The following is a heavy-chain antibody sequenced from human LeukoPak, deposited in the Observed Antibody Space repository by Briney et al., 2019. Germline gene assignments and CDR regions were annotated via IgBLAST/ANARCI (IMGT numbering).Heavy chain of an antibody. Sequence: SETLSLTCTVSGGSISSGGYYWSWIRQHPGKGLEWIGYIYYSGSTYYNPSLKSRVTISVDTSKNQFSLKLSSVTAADTAVYYCAREMTTVTYNWFDPWGQGPLVTVSS. CDR1: GGSISSGGYY. CDR2: IYYSGST. CDR3: AREMTTVTYNWFDP. D-gene: IGHD4-17*01. J-gene: IGHJ5*02. V-gene: IGHV4-31*03.